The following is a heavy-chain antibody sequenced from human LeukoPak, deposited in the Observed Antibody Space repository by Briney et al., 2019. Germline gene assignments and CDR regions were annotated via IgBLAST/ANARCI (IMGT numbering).Heavy chain of an antibody. D-gene: IGHD3-22*01. CDR3: ARDRDYYDSSGYYVKFHRAFDT. Sequence: SVKVSCKASGGTFSSYAISWVRQAPGQGLEWMGRIIPIFGTANYAQKFQGRVTITTDESTSTAYMELSSLRSEDTAVYYCARDRDYYDSSGYYVKFHRAFDTWGQGTMVTVSS. CDR1: GGTFSSYA. V-gene: IGHV1-69*05. J-gene: IGHJ3*02. CDR2: IIPIFGTA.